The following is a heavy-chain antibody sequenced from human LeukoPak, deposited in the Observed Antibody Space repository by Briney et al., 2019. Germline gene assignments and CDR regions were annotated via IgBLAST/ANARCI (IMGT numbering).Heavy chain of an antibody. CDR1: GYTFTGYY. CDR2: INPNSGGT. V-gene: IGHV1-2*02. CDR3: ARGGGTYYYGSGSYYTYDY. Sequence: ASVKVSCKASGYTFTGYYMHWVRQAPGQGLEWMGWINPNSGGTNYAQKFQGRVTMTRDTSISTAYMELSRLRSDDTAVYYCARGGGTYYYGSGSYYTYDYWGQGTLVTVSS. D-gene: IGHD3-10*01. J-gene: IGHJ4*02.